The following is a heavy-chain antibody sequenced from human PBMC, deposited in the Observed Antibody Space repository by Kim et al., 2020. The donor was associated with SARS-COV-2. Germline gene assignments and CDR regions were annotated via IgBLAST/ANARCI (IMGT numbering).Heavy chain of an antibody. V-gene: IGHV4-39*01. CDR3: AGIRTVPHRYYFNY. J-gene: IGHJ4*02. D-gene: IGHD4-17*01. CDR2: IYYSGST. Sequence: SETLSLTCTVSGGSISSSSYYWGWIRQPPGKGLEWIGSIYYSGSTYYNPSLKSRVTISVDTSKNQFALKLSSVTAADTAVYYCAGIRTVPHRYYFNYWGQGTLVTVSS. CDR1: GGSISSSSYY.